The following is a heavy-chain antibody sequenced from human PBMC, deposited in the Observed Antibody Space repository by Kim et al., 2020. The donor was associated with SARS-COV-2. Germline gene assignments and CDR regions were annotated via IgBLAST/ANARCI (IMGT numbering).Heavy chain of an antibody. J-gene: IGHJ4*02. D-gene: IGHD1-20*01. Sequence: GGSLRLSCAASEFSVSTKTMTLVRQAPGKGLEWVSIMYRNGTTYDADSVKGRFTTSRDTSKNTLYLQMDNLRADDTAVYYCAGDNYNNYWYKYWGQGTLVTVSA. CDR3: AGDNYNNYWYKY. CDR2: MYRNGTT. CDR1: EFSVSTKT. V-gene: IGHV3-53*01.